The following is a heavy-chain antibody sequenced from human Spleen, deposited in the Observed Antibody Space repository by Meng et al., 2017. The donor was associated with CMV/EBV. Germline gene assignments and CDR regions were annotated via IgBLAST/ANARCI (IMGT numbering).Heavy chain of an antibody. CDR1: GFTFDTYT. J-gene: IGHJ6*02. Sequence: GGSLRLSCRASGFTFDTYTMNWVRQTPGKGLEWVSSLSSTSRYIYYADSVKGRFTISRDNAKNSLYLQMNSLRAEDTAVYYCARRTIFGVVPYMYGMDVWGQGTTVTVSS. D-gene: IGHD3-3*01. V-gene: IGHV3-21*01. CDR3: ARRTIFGVVPYMYGMDV. CDR2: LSSTSRYI.